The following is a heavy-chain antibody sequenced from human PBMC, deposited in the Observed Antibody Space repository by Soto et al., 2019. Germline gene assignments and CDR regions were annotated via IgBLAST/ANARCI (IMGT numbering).Heavy chain of an antibody. Sequence: QVQLVQSGAEVKKPGASVKVSCKASGYTFTNFGISWVRQAPGQGFEWMGWISAYNGNTNYAQKFQGRVTKIKDTSTITAYMEVRSLRFDDTAVYDCARWGTPIDYWGQGTLVTVSS. D-gene: IGHD2-15*01. CDR3: ARWGTPIDY. CDR1: GYTFTNFG. V-gene: IGHV1-18*01. J-gene: IGHJ4*02. CDR2: ISAYNGNT.